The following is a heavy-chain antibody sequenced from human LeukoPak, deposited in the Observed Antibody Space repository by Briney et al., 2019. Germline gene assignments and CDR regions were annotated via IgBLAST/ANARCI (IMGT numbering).Heavy chain of an antibody. CDR2: INHSGST. CDR3: ASVELATCYFDS. V-gene: IGHV4-34*01. D-gene: IGHD5-24*01. CDR1: GGSFSGHY. Sequence: SETLSLTCAVYGGSFSGHYWSWIRQPPGKGPEWIGEINHSGSTNYNPSLKSRVTISVDSSKNQLSLKVSSVTAADTAVYYCASVELATCYFDSWGQGTLVTVSS. J-gene: IGHJ4*02.